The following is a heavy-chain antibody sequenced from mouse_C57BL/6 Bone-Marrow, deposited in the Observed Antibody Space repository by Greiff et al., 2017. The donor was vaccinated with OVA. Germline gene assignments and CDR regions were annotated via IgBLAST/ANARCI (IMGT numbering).Heavy chain of an antibody. CDR2: ISNGGGST. V-gene: IGHV5-12*01. CDR1: GFTFSDYY. Sequence: EVNLVESGGGLVQPGGSLKLSCAASGFTFSDYYMYWVRQTPEKRLEWVAYISNGGGSTYYPDTVKGRFTISRDNAKNTLYLQMSRLKSEDTAMYYCARHGALLLPLAYWGQGTLVTVSA. D-gene: IGHD1-1*01. CDR3: ARHGALLLPLAY. J-gene: IGHJ3*01.